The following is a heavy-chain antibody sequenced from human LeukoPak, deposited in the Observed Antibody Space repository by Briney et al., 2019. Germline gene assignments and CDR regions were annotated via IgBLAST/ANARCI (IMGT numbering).Heavy chain of an antibody. D-gene: IGHD3-3*01. J-gene: IGHJ6*02. Sequence: ASVKVSCKSSGYTFTYRYLHWVRQAPGQGLEWMGIINPSGGSTSYTQKFQGRVTMTRDTSTSTVYMELSSLRSEDTAVYYCAREGFPPKISDFWSGLGPYYYYGMDVWGQGTTVTVSS. CDR2: INPSGGST. CDR1: GYTFTYRY. V-gene: IGHV1-46*01. CDR3: AREGFPPKISDFWSGLGPYYYYGMDV.